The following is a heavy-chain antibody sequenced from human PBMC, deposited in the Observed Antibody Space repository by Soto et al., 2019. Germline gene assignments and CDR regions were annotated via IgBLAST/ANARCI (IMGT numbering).Heavy chain of an antibody. CDR2: MNPNSGNT. CDR1: GYTFTSYD. CDR3: ATLFGESHSTYYYYYYMDV. Sequence: QVQLVQSGAEVKKPGASVKVSCKASGYTFTSYDINWVRQATGQGLEWMGWMNPNSGNTGYAQKFQGRVTMTRNTSISTAYMELSSLRSEDTAMYYCATLFGESHSTYYYYYYMDVWGKGTTVTVSS. D-gene: IGHD3-10*02. V-gene: IGHV1-8*01. J-gene: IGHJ6*03.